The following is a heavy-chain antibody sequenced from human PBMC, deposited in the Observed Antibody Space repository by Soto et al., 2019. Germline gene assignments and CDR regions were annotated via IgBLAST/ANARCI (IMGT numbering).Heavy chain of an antibody. CDR3: AREAGKTGTKCGFGCAFDI. V-gene: IGHV1-3*01. Sequence: GASVQVSCKASGCTFTSYAMHWVRQAPGQRLEWMGWINAGNGNTKYSQKFQGRVTITRDTSASTAYMELSSLRSEDTAVYYCAREAGKTGTKCGFGCAFDIWGQGTMVTVSS. CDR2: INAGNGNT. D-gene: IGHD1-7*01. CDR1: GCTFTSYA. J-gene: IGHJ3*02.